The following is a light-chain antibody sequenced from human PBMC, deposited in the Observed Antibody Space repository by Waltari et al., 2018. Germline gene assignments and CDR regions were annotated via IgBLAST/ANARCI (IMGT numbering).Light chain of an antibody. CDR2: EVS. CDR1: SSDVGAYDY. V-gene: IGLV2-14*01. CDR3: SSYTISATVV. J-gene: IGLJ2*01. Sequence: QSALTQPASVSGSSGQSIAISCTGTSSDVGAYDYVSWYQQHPGKAPKLMIFEVSNRPSGVSNRFSGSKSGNTASLTISGLQAEDEADYFCSSYTISATVVFGGGTKLTVL.